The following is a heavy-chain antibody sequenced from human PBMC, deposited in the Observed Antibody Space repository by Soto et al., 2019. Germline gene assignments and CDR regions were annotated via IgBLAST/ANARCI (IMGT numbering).Heavy chain of an antibody. CDR3: ARDLPPVDY. J-gene: IGHJ4*02. CDR1: GYTFTSYG. Sequence: ASVKVSCKASGYTFTSYGISWVRQAPGQGLEWMGWINPNSGGTNYAQKIQGRVTMTTDTSISTAYMELRSLRSDDTAVYYCARDLPPVDYWGQGTLVTVSS. V-gene: IGHV1-18*01. CDR2: INPNSGGT.